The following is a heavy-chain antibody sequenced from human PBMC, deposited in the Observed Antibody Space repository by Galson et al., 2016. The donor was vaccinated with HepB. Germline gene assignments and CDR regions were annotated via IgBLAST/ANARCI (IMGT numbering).Heavy chain of an antibody. CDR2: INPNSGGT. Sequence: SVKVSCKASGNTFTGFYMHWVRQAPGQGLEWMGRINPNSGGTNYAQKFQGRVTMTRDTSISTAYMELGRLRSDDTAVYYCARDRSRSGNSYNWFDPWGQGTLVTVSS. CDR3: ARDRSRSGNSYNWFDP. V-gene: IGHV1-2*06. D-gene: IGHD3-10*01. CDR1: GNTFTGFY. J-gene: IGHJ5*02.